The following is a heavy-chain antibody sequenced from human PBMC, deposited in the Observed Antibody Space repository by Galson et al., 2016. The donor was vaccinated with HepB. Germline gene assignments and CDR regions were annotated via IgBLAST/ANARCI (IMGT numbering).Heavy chain of an antibody. CDR3: ARQNRRTTVTSPLDY. D-gene: IGHD4-17*01. J-gene: IGHJ4*02. V-gene: IGHV3-48*02. Sequence: SLRLSCAASGFIFSSYSMNWVRQAPGKGLEWVSYITSSSSAKYYADSVKGRFTISRDNAKNSMYLQMNSLRDEDTALYFCARQNRRTTVTSPLDYWGQGTLVTVSS. CDR2: ITSSSSAK. CDR1: GFIFSSYS.